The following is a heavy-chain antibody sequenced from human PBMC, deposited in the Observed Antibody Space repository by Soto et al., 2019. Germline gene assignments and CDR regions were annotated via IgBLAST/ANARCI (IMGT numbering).Heavy chain of an antibody. CDR1: GFTFSIYW. J-gene: IGHJ5*02. CDR2: INPGGDIT. V-gene: IGHV1-46*01. D-gene: IGHD2-2*01. CDR3: ARDSSNTLLGVPFWWFVP. Sequence: QVQLVQSGAEVKKPGASVKVSCKASGFTFSIYWMHWERQAPGQGLEWMGVINPGGDITIYAQNFQGRATMTRDRSTTTVYMELRSLRFEDTAVYYCARDSSNTLLGVPFWWFVPWGQGTLVTVSS.